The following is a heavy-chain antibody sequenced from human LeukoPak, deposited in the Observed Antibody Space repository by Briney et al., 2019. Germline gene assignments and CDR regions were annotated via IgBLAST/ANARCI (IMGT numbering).Heavy chain of an antibody. CDR3: ARHGGYYYDSSGYLPSRAFDI. D-gene: IGHD3-22*01. V-gene: IGHV4-4*07. Sequence: SETLSLTCTVSGGSISSYYWSWIRQPAGKGLEWIGRIYTSGSTYYNPSLKSRVTISVDTSKNQFSLKLSSVTAADTAVYYCARHGGYYYDSSGYLPSRAFDIWGQGTMVTVSS. CDR2: IYTSGST. J-gene: IGHJ3*02. CDR1: GGSISSYY.